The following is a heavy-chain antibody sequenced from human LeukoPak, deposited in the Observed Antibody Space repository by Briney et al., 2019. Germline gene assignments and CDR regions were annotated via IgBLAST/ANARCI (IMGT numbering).Heavy chain of an antibody. CDR2: INSDGSNT. CDR1: GFTFSDYW. D-gene: IGHD5-12*01. V-gene: IGHV3-74*01. CDR3: ASGYARSARHQSDF. Sequence: GGSLKLSCGVSGFTFSDYWMHWVRQASGKGLVWVSRINSDGSNTNYAGSVKGRFTISRDNAKNTLYLQMNSLRVEDTAVYYCASGYARSARHQSDFWGQGTVVTVSS. J-gene: IGHJ4*02.